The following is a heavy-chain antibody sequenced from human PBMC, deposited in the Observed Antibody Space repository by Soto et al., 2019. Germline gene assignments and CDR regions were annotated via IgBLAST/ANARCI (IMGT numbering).Heavy chain of an antibody. CDR3: ARETCDITGSRIDS. CDR1: GGSISGDYY. CDR2: VYHTGST. V-gene: IGHV4-30-4*01. J-gene: IGHJ5*01. Sequence: SETLSLTCTVSGGSISGDYYWYWLRQAPGKGLEWIGYVYHTGSTYHTPSLKSRGSISVDTSNNQFSLKLSSVTAADTAVYFCARETCDITGSRIDSWGQGIPVTVSS. D-gene: IGHD1-20*01.